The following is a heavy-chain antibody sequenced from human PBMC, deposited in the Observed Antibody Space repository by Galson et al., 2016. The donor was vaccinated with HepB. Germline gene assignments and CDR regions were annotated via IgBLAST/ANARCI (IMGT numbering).Heavy chain of an antibody. CDR1: GFSFSMYS. CDR3: ARGRGSCPDY. Sequence: SLRLSCAASGFSFSMYSMHWVRHAPGRGLEWVALISGDGSNTYYADSVQGRFTISRDNSKNTLYLEMKSLSLEDTAVYFCARGRGSCPDYWGRGTLVTVSS. D-gene: IGHD2-15*01. CDR2: ISGDGSNT. V-gene: IGHV3-30-3*01. J-gene: IGHJ4*02.